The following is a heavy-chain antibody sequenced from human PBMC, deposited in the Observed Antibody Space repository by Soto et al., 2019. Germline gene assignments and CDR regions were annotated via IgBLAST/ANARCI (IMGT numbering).Heavy chain of an antibody. J-gene: IGHJ6*03. D-gene: IGHD3-16*01. CDR1: GGSISGHY. V-gene: IGHV4-59*11. CDR2: MYYSGST. Sequence: QVQLQESGPGLVKPSETLSLSCSVSGGSISGHYWSWVRQTPGKGLEWIGYMYYSGSTNYNPSLKSRVTXXXXXXXXXXXXXXXXXXXXXXXVDXCARGPYYDLIWNYYYMDVWGKGTTVTVSS. CDR3: ARGPYYDLIWNYYYMDV.